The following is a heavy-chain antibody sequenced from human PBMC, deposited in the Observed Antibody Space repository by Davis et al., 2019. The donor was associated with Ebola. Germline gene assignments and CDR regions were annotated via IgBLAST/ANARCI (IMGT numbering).Heavy chain of an antibody. V-gene: IGHV4-30-2*01. Sequence: LRLSCAVSGGSISSGGYSWSWIRQPPGKGLEWIGYIYHSGSTYYNPSLKSRVTISVDTSKNQFSLKLSSVTAADTAVYYCAREGIVATVRSDYWGQGTLVTVSS. CDR1: GGSISSGGYS. D-gene: IGHD5-12*01. J-gene: IGHJ4*02. CDR2: IYHSGST. CDR3: AREGIVATVRSDY.